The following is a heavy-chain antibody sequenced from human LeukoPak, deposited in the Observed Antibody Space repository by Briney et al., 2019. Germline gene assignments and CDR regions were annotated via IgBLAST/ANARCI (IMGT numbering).Heavy chain of an antibody. CDR1: GFTFSSYS. V-gene: IGHV3-21*01. Sequence: GGSLRLSCAASGFTFSSYSMNWVRQAPGKGLEWVSSISSSSSSYIYYADSVKGRFTISRDNAKNSLYLQMNSLRAEDTAVYYCARGSIRGYVSYNWGQGTLVTVSS. CDR2: ISSSSSSYI. D-gene: IGHD3-10*01. CDR3: ARGSIRGYVSYN. J-gene: IGHJ4*02.